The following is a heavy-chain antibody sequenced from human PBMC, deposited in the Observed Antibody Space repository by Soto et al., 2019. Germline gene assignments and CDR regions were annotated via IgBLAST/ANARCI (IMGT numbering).Heavy chain of an antibody. CDR1: GFSISDYV. J-gene: IGHJ4*02. CDR2: ISHGGIRK. CDR3: VKDWGGGSNRYHTDN. V-gene: IGHV3-30*18. Sequence: GGSLRLSCAAAGFSISDYVMHWVRQVPDKGLEWVAAISHGGIRKHYADHVKGRFTISRDNSKKTVYLHLSSLRREDTAKYYCVKDWGGGSNRYHTDNWGQGTVVNVSS. D-gene: IGHD2-15*01.